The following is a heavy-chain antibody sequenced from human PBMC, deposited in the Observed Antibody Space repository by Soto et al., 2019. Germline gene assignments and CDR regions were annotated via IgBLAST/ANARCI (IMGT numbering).Heavy chain of an antibody. CDR3: ARDSAGAAAGTWSSAFDY. Sequence: DRQAPGRGLEWVAVIYRGGKQYYADSVKGRFTISRDTSKNTLYLQMNGLRVEDTAVYYCARDSAGAAAGTWSSAFDYWGQGTLVTGTS. CDR2: IYRGGKQ. D-gene: IGHD6-13*01. V-gene: IGHV3-66*01. J-gene: IGHJ4*02.